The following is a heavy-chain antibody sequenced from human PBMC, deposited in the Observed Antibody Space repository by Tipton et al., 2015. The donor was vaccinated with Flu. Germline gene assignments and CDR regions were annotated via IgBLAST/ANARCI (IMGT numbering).Heavy chain of an antibody. CDR2: IYYSGSI. V-gene: IGHV4-59*11. J-gene: IGHJ3*02. CDR3: AREWGDAFDI. CDR1: GGSISSHY. Sequence: TLSLTCTVSGGSISSHYWSWSRQPPGKGLEWIGYIYYSGSISYNTSLTRRVTISVDTSKNQFSLKLSSVTAADTAVYYCAREWGDAFDIWGQGTMVTVSS. D-gene: IGHD3-16*01.